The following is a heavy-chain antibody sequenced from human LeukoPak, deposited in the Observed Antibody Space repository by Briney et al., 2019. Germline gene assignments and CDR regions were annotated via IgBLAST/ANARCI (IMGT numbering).Heavy chain of an antibody. Sequence: SETLSLTCSVSGASITTYYWSWIRQSPAKGLEWIGYIYYNGGTNYNPSLKSRVAISIDASKNQFSLRLTPVTAADTAVYYCARDNPANYFDPWGQGTLVTVSS. CDR1: GASITTYY. V-gene: IGHV4-59*01. J-gene: IGHJ5*02. CDR2: IYYNGGT. D-gene: IGHD4/OR15-4a*01. CDR3: ARDNPANYFDP.